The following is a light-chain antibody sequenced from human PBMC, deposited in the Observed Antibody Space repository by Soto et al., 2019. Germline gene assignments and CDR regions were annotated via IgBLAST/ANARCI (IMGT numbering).Light chain of an antibody. J-gene: IGLJ1*01. CDR1: SSDVGLYNY. Sequence: QSALTQPRSVSGSPGQSVTISCTGTSSDVGLYNYVSWYQQHPGKAPKLIIYDVSKRPSGVPDRFSGSKSGNTAYLTISGLQAEDEGEYFCCSYGGSYTPYVFGTGTKVTVL. CDR3: CSYGGSYTPYV. V-gene: IGLV2-11*01. CDR2: DVS.